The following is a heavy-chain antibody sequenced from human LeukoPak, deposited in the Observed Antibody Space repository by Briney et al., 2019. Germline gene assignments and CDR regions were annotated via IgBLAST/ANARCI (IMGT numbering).Heavy chain of an antibody. J-gene: IGHJ5*02. Sequence: SQTLSLTCTVSGGSISSGGYYWSWIRQPPGKGLEWIGEINHSGSTNYNPSLKSRVTISVDTSKNQFSLKLSSVTAADTAVYYCARGRLSSGYYRVYSWFDPWGQGTLVTVSS. V-gene: IGHV4-30-2*01. CDR1: GGSISSGGYY. CDR2: INHSGST. D-gene: IGHD3-22*01. CDR3: ARGRLSSGYYRVYSWFDP.